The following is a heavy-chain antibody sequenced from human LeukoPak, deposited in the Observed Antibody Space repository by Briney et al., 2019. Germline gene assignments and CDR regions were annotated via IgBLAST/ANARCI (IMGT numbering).Heavy chain of an antibody. CDR1: GGSISSYY. CDR3: ARVTGARLQVDS. V-gene: IGHV4-59*01. D-gene: IGHD3-9*01. Sequence: SETLSLTCTVSGGSISSYYWSWIRQPPGKGLEWIGYIYYSGSTNYNPSLKSRVTISVDTSKNQFSLKLTSVTAADTAVYYCARVTGARLQVDSWGQGTLVTVSS. J-gene: IGHJ4*02. CDR2: IYYSGST.